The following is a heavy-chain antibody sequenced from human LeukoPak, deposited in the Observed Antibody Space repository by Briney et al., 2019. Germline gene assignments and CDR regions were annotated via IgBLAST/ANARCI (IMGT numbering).Heavy chain of an antibody. D-gene: IGHD1-26*01. Sequence: PGGSLRLSCAASGFTFSSYAMHWVRQAPGKGLEWVAVISYDGSNKYYADSVKGRFTISRDNSKNTLYLQMNSLKTEDTAVYYCTSSSGSYYYSFDYWGQGTLVTVSS. CDR1: GFTFSSYA. CDR2: ISYDGSNK. V-gene: IGHV3-30-3*01. J-gene: IGHJ4*02. CDR3: TSSSGSYYYSFDY.